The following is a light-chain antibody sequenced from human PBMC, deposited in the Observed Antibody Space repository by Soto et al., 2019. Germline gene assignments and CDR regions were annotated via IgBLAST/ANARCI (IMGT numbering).Light chain of an antibody. V-gene: IGKV1-5*01. CDR2: DAS. J-gene: IGKJ1*01. CDR1: QGISGW. CDR3: QQYYSYPRT. Sequence: DIQMTQSPSTLSASVGDRVTITCLASQGISGWLAWYQQKAGKAPRLLIFDASSLMSGVPSRFSGSGYGTEFTLTINRLQPDDSATYYCQQYYSYPRTFGQGSKVDIK.